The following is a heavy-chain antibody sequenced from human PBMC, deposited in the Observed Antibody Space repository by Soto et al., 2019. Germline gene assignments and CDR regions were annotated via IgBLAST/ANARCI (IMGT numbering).Heavy chain of an antibody. CDR1: GGSISSSSYY. J-gene: IGHJ6*02. D-gene: IGHD2-15*01. CDR3: ARQGVVVAATGGVYYYYGMDV. CDR2: IYYSGST. V-gene: IGHV4-39*01. Sequence: SETLSLTCTVSGGSISSSSYYWGWIRQPPGKGLEWIGSIYYSGSTYYNPSLKSRVTISVDTSKNQFSLKLSSVTAADTAVYYCARQGVVVAATGGVYYYYGMDVWGQGTKVTVSS.